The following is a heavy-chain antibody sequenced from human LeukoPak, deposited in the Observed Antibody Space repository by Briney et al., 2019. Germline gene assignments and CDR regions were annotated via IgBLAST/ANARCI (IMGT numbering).Heavy chain of an antibody. V-gene: IGHV1-8*01. CDR2: MNPKSGNT. J-gene: IGHJ5*02. D-gene: IGHD4-17*01. CDR3: ARLSSHYGDYKVDP. Sequence: ASVKVSCKTSGYTFTSYDFNWVRQATGQGLEWMGWMNPKSGNTGYAQKFQGRVTMTRNTSISTAYMELSSLRSEDTAVYYCARLSSHYGDYKVDPWGQGTLVTVSS. CDR1: GYTFTSYD.